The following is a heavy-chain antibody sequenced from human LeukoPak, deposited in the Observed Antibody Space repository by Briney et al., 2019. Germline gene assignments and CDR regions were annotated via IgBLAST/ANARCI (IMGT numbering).Heavy chain of an antibody. D-gene: IGHD2-2*01. J-gene: IGHJ4*02. CDR2: ISSSSSFI. Sequence: GGSLRLSCAASGFTFSRYSMYWVRQAPGKGLEWVSSISSSSSFIYYADSVKGRFTTSRDNAKNSLYLQMNSLRAEDTAVYYCARDPPLGSCSTISCPHLDYWGQGTLVTVSS. V-gene: IGHV3-21*01. CDR3: ARDPPLGSCSTISCPHLDY. CDR1: GFTFSRYS.